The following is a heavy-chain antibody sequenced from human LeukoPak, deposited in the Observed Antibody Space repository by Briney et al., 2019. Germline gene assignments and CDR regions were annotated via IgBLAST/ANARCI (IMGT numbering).Heavy chain of an antibody. V-gene: IGHV1-46*03. CDR1: GYTFTSYY. J-gene: IGHJ5*02. D-gene: IGHD3-10*01. CDR3: ARSMVRVPGDP. CDR2: INPSGGST. Sequence: ASVKVSCKASGYTFTSYYMHWVRQAPGQGLEWMGIINPSGGSTSYAQKFQGRVTMTSDTSTSTVYMELSSLRSEDTAVYYCARSMVRVPGDPWGQGTLVTVSS.